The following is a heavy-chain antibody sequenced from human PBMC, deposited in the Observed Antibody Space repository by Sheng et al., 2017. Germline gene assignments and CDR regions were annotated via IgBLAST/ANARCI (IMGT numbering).Heavy chain of an antibody. CDR2: IYHSGST. CDR1: GYSISSGYY. CDR3: ARAPYDYGDYLSLSHPFDY. Sequence: QVQLQESGPGLVKPSETLSLTCAVSGYSISSGYYWGWIRQPPGKGLEWIGSIYHSGSTYYNPSLKSRVTISVDTSKNQFSLKLSSVTAADTAVYYCARAPYDYGDYLSLSHPFDYWGQGTLVTVSS. J-gene: IGHJ4*02. V-gene: IGHV4-38-2*01. D-gene: IGHD4-17*01.